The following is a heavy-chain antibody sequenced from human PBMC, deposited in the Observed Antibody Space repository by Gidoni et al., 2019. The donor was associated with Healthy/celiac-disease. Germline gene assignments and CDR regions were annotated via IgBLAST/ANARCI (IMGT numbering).Heavy chain of an antibody. CDR3: AGEDQGYCSGGSCYHIT. V-gene: IGHV4-39*02. Sequence: QLQLQESGPGLVKPSATLSLTCTVSGGSIRSSSYYWGWIRQPPGKGLEWIGSIYYSGSTYYNPSLKSRVTISVDTSKNQFSLKLSSVTAADTAVYYCAGEDQGYCSGGSCYHITWGQGTLVTVSS. CDR2: IYYSGST. J-gene: IGHJ1*01. D-gene: IGHD2-15*01. CDR1: GGSIRSSSYY.